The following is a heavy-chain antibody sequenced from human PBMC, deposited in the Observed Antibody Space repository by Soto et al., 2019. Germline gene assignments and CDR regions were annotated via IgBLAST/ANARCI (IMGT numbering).Heavy chain of an antibody. J-gene: IGHJ2*01. V-gene: IGHV4-31*03. CDR1: GGSISSGGYY. Sequence: QVQLQESGPGLVKPSQTLSLTCTVSGGSISSGGYYSSWIRQHPGKGLEWIGYIYYSGSTYYNPSLKSRVTISVDTSKNQFSLKLSSVTAADTAVYYCARGDGYYYWYFDLWGRGTLVTVSS. CDR2: IYYSGST. D-gene: IGHD3-22*01. CDR3: ARGDGYYYWYFDL.